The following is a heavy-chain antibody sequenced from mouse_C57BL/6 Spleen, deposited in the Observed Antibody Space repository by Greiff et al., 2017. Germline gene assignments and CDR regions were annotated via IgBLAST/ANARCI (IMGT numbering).Heavy chain of an antibody. Sequence: VKLMESGGGLVKPGGSLKLSCAASGFTFSDYGMHWVRQAPEKGLEWVTYISSGSSTISYADTVKGRFTISRDNAKNTLFLPMTSLRSEDTAMSYCARRGSSFFYAMDYWGQGTSVTVSS. CDR1: GFTFSDYG. V-gene: IGHV5-17*01. CDR3: ARRGSSFFYAMDY. CDR2: ISSGSSTI. J-gene: IGHJ4*01. D-gene: IGHD1-1*01.